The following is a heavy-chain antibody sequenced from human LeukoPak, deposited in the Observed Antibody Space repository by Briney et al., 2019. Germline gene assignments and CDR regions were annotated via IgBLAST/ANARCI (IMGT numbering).Heavy chain of an antibody. V-gene: IGHV1-46*01. D-gene: IGHD1-26*01. J-gene: IGHJ5*02. CDR3: ARVGSRGESGWFDP. CDR1: GYAFTGHY. Sequence: ASVKLSCKASGYAFTGHYIHWVRQAPGQGLEWMGVINPSGGGTTYAQNFQGRVTLTRDTSTTTVFMELSSLRSQDTAVYYCARVGSRGESGWFDPWGQGTLVTVSS. CDR2: INPSGGGT.